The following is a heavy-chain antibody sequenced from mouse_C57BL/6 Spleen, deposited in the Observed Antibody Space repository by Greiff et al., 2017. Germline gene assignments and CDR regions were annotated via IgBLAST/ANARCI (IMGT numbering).Heavy chain of an antibody. J-gene: IGHJ4*01. Sequence: LQQSGAELVKPGASVKISCKASGYAFSSYWMNWVKQRPGKGLEWIGQIYPGDGDTNYNGKFKGKATLTADKSSSTAYMQLSSLTSEDSAVYFCARSFDGYYVGAMDYWGQGTSVTVSS. D-gene: IGHD2-3*01. V-gene: IGHV1-80*01. CDR1: GYAFSSYW. CDR2: IYPGDGDT. CDR3: ARSFDGYYVGAMDY.